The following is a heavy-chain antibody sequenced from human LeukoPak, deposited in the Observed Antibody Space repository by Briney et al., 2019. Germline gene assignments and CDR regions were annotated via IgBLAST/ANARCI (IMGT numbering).Heavy chain of an antibody. V-gene: IGHV4-4*02. CDR3: ARDIVVVPADEGPTSWQGWFDP. J-gene: IGHJ5*02. Sequence: SETLSLTCAVSGGSISSSNWWSWVRQPPGKGLEWIGEIYHSGSTNYNPSPKSRVTISVDKSKNQFSLKLSSVTAADTAVYYCARDIVVVPADEGPTSWQGWFDPWGQGTLVTVSS. CDR2: IYHSGST. D-gene: IGHD2-2*01. CDR1: GGSISSSNW.